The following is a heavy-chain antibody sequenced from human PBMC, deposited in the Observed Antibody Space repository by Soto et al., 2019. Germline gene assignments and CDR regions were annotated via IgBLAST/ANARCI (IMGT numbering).Heavy chain of an antibody. Sequence: PSETLSLTCTVSGGSISSSSYYWGWLRQPPGKGLEWIGSIYYSGSTYYNPSLKSRVTISVDTSKNQFSLKLSSVTAADTAVYYCARCYYDFWSGYKGDYFAYWGQGTLVTVSS. J-gene: IGHJ4*02. CDR2: IYYSGST. D-gene: IGHD3-3*01. CDR3: ARCYYDFWSGYKGDYFAY. V-gene: IGHV4-39*01. CDR1: GGSISSSSYY.